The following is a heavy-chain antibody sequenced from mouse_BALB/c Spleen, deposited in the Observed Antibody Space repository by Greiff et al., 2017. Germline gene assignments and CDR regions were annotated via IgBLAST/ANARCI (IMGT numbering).Heavy chain of an antibody. Sequence: VQVVESGPGLVAPSQSLSITCTVSGFSLTSYGVHWVRQPPGKGLEWLGVIWAGGSTNYNSALMSRLSISKDNSKSQVFLKMNSLQTDDTAMYYCARGDDDDGDAMDYWGQGTSVTVSS. CDR1: GFSLTSYG. CDR3: ARGDDDDGDAMDY. V-gene: IGHV2-9*02. D-gene: IGHD2-12*01. J-gene: IGHJ4*01. CDR2: IWAGGST.